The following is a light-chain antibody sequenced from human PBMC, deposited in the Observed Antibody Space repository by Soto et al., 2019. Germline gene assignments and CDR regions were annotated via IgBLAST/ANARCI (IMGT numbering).Light chain of an antibody. V-gene: IGLV2-23*01. CDR2: EGT. Sequence: QSALTQPASVSGSPGQSIAISCTGTSNDIGSYNLVSWYQQHPGKAPKVMIYEGTKRPSGVSDRFSGSKSGNTASLTISGLQAEDEADYYCCSYAGRTSHVVFGGGTKVTVL. J-gene: IGLJ2*01. CDR3: CSYAGRTSHVV. CDR1: SNDIGSYNL.